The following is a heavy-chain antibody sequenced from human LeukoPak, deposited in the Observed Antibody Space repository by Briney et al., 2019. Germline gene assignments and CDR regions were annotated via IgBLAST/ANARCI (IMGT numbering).Heavy chain of an antibody. J-gene: IGHJ4*02. CDR2: IYYSGST. CDR1: GGSISSYY. V-gene: IGHV4-59*01. CDR3: ARLNYDYVWGSYPAHFDY. D-gene: IGHD3-16*02. Sequence: SETLSLTCTVSGGSISSYYWSWIRQPPGKGLEWIGYIYYSGSTNYNPSLESRVTISVDTSKNQFSLKLSSVTAADTAVYYCARLNYDYVWGSYPAHFDYWGQGTLVTVSS.